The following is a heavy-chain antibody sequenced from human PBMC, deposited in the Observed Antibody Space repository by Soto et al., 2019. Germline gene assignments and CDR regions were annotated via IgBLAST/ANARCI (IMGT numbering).Heavy chain of an antibody. CDR2: IIPIFGTA. CDR3: ARGSGPMVRGSYYFDY. J-gene: IGHJ4*02. Sequence: ASVKVSCKASGGTFSSYAISWVRQAPGQGLEWMGGIIPIFGTANYAQKFQGRVTITADESTSTAYMELSSLRSEDTAVYYCARGSGPMVRGSYYFDYWGQGTLVTVSS. D-gene: IGHD3-10*01. V-gene: IGHV1-69*13. CDR1: GGTFSSYA.